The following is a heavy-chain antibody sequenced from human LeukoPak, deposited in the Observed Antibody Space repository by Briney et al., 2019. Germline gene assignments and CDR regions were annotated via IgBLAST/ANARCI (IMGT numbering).Heavy chain of an antibody. CDR2: VYSSGST. CDR1: GGSISSYY. J-gene: IGHJ6*03. V-gene: IGHV4-4*07. CDR3: ARDLGIGEDYYYYYMDV. Sequence: SETLSLTCTVSGGSISSYYWSWIRQPAGKGLECIGRVYSSGSTNYNPSLKSRVTMSIDTSKNQFSLKLTSVTAADTAVYYCARDLGIGEDYYYYYMDVWGKGTTVTVSS. D-gene: IGHD3-16*01.